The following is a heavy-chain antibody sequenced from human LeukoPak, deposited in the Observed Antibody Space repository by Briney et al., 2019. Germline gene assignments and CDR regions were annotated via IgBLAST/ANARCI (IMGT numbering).Heavy chain of an antibody. CDR2: ISGSGGST. CDR1: GFTFSSYA. Sequence: PGGSLRLSCAASGFTFSSYAMSWVRQAPGKGLEWVSAISGSGGSTYYADSVKGRFTISRDNSKHTLYLQMNSLTDEDTAVYYCATGWGYSSSWYPRRPGVYFDYWGQGTLVTVSS. CDR3: ATGWGYSSSWYPRRPGVYFDY. D-gene: IGHD6-13*01. J-gene: IGHJ4*02. V-gene: IGHV3-23*01.